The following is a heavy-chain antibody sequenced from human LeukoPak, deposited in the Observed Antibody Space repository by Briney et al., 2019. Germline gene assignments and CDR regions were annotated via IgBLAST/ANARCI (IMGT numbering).Heavy chain of an antibody. CDR3: ARTSGHDAFDI. Sequence: SETLSLTCTVSGGSISSGDYYWSWIRQPPGKGLEWIGYIYYSGSTYYDSSLKSRVTISVDTSKNQFSLKLSSVTAADTAVYYCARTSGHDAFDIWGQGTMVTVSS. D-gene: IGHD2-15*01. J-gene: IGHJ3*02. V-gene: IGHV4-30-4*08. CDR2: IYYSGST. CDR1: GGSISSGDYY.